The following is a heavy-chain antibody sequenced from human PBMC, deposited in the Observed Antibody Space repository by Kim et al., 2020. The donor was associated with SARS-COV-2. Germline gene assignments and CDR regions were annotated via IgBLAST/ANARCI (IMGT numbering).Heavy chain of an antibody. V-gene: IGHV3-48*02. D-gene: IGHD3-22*01. Sequence: GGSLRLSCAASGFTFSSYSMNWVRQAPGKGLEWVSYISSSSSTIYYADSVKGRFTISRDNAKNSLYLQMNSLRDEDTAVYYCARDMWPRSNYYGSSGYVGDAFDIWGQRTMDTDSS. CDR3: ARDMWPRSNYYGSSGYVGDAFDI. CDR2: ISSSSSTI. J-gene: IGHJ3*02. CDR1: GFTFSSYS.